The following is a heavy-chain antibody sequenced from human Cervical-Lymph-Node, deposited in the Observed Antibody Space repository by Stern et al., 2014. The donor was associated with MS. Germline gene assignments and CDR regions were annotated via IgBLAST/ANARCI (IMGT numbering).Heavy chain of an antibody. Sequence: QVQLQESGPGLVKPSQTLSLTCTVSGGSISSDNYYWTWIRQHPGKGLEWLGHIYYSGTTYSNPLLKSRVSITVDTSQNLFSLRLGSLTAADTAVYYCARDHFTTSLDVWGRGTTVTVS. CDR2: IYYSGTT. D-gene: IGHD3-22*01. CDR3: ARDHFTTSLDV. V-gene: IGHV4-31*03. J-gene: IGHJ6*02. CDR1: GGSISSDNYY.